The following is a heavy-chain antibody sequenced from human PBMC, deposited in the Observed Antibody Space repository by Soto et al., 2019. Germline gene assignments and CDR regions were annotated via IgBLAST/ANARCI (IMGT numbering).Heavy chain of an antibody. J-gene: IGHJ4*02. Sequence: GGSLRLSCLSSGFIFRSYAMHWVRHAPGKGLEWVAVITYDGANGYYADSVRGRFAISRDNSKSTLFLQMNSLRPEDTAVYYCARAFSGIDPNFDYWGQGTLFTVSS. CDR1: GFIFRSYA. CDR2: ITYDGANG. D-gene: IGHD1-26*01. V-gene: IGHV3-30*09. CDR3: ARAFSGIDPNFDY.